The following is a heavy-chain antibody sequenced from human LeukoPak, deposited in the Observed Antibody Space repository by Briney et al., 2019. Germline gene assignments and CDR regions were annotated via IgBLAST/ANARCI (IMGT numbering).Heavy chain of an antibody. CDR2: ISGRGGST. D-gene: IGHD2-15*01. J-gene: IGHJ4*02. CDR3: AKGGYCSGGSCYAVGPTDLYFDY. Sequence: GGSLRLSCAASGFTFSSYAMSWVRQAPGKGLEWVSAISGRGGSTYYADSVKGRFTISRDNSKNTLYLQMNSLRAEDTAVYYCAKGGYCSGGSCYAVGPTDLYFDYWGQGTLVTVSS. V-gene: IGHV3-23*01. CDR1: GFTFSSYA.